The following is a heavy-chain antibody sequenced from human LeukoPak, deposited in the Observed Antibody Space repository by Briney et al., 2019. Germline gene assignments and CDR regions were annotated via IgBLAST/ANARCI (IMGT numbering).Heavy chain of an antibody. J-gene: IGHJ4*02. CDR3: ARDLVAGTTGFDY. Sequence: GKSLRLSCAASGFTFNNYGMHWVRQAPGKGLEWVAVISYDGRNKHYPDSVKGRFTISRDNSKNTLYLQMNSLRAEDTAVYYCARDLVAGTTGFDYWGQGTLVTVSS. D-gene: IGHD6-19*01. CDR1: GFTFNNYG. V-gene: IGHV3-30*03. CDR2: ISYDGRNK.